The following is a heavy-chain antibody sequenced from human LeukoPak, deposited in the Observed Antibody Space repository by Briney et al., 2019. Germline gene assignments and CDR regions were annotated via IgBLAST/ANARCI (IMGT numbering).Heavy chain of an antibody. D-gene: IGHD6-19*01. J-gene: IGHJ4*02. CDR1: GASISSSSYY. CDR3: AIPGYSSGWPFDF. CDR2: IYYSGST. Sequence: SETLSLTCTVSGASISSSSYYWGWIRQPPGKGLEWIGSIYYSGSTYYNPSLKSRVTISVDTSKNQFSLKLSSVTAADTAVYYCAIPGYSSGWPFDFWGQGTLVTVSS. V-gene: IGHV4-39*01.